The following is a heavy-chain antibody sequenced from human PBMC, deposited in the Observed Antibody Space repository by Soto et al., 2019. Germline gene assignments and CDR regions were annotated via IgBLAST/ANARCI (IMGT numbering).Heavy chain of an antibody. D-gene: IGHD2-15*01. V-gene: IGHV3-53*01. CDR3: ARDPNGSDAFDI. J-gene: IGHJ3*02. CDR2: IYSGGST. Sequence: GGSLRLSCAASGFTVSSNYISWVRQAPGKGLEWVSVIYSGGSTYYADSVKGRFTISRDNSKNTLYLQMNSLRAEDTAVYYCARDPNGSDAFDIWGQGTMVTVSS. CDR1: GFTVSSNY.